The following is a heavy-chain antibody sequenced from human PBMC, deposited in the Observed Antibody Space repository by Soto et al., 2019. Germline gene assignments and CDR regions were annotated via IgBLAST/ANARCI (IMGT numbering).Heavy chain of an antibody. D-gene: IGHD2-2*01. CDR2: IYYSGST. CDR3: ARLADCSSTSCSTPTCDY. CDR1: GRSISSSSYY. Sequence: QLPLQESGPGLVKPSETLSLTCTVSGRSISSSSYYWGWIRQPPGKGLEWIGSIYYSGSTYYNPPLKRRVTLSVETSKNQFSLKLSSVTAADTAVYYCARLADCSSTSCSTPTCDYSGQGTLVTVSS. J-gene: IGHJ4*02. V-gene: IGHV4-39*01.